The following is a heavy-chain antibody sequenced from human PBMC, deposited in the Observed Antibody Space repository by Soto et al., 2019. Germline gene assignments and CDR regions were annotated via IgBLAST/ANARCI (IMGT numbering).Heavy chain of an antibody. D-gene: IGHD6-13*01. CDR2: MNPNSGNT. V-gene: IGHV1-8*01. CDR3: ARVGSSSHYYYYGMDV. J-gene: IGHJ6*02. CDR1: GYTFTSYY. Sequence: ASVNVSCKSSGYTFTSYYINWVRQATGQGLEWMGWMNPNSGNTGYAQKFQGRVTMTRNTSISTAYMELSSLRSEDTAVYYCARVGSSSHYYYYGMDVWGQGTTVTVSS.